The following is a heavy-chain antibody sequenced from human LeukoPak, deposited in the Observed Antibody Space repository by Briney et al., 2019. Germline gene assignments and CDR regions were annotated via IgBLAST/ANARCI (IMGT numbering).Heavy chain of an antibody. CDR2: INWNGGST. V-gene: IGHV3-20*04. CDR3: ARGVSRGYSYGGGY. CDR1: GFTFDEYG. Sequence: PGGSLRLSCAASGFTFDEYGMSWVRQAPGKGLEWVPGINWNGGSTGYGDSVKGRFTISRDNAKNSLYLQMNSLRAEDTALYYCARGVSRGYSYGGGYWGQGTQVTVSS. J-gene: IGHJ4*02. D-gene: IGHD5-18*01.